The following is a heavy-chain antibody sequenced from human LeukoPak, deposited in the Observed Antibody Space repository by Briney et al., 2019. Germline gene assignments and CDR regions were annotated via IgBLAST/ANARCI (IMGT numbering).Heavy chain of an antibody. Sequence: PGGSLRPSCAASGLTFSDTWMTWVRQAPGKGLEFVGLIKKKSDGGTTEYAAPVKDRFTMSRDDSKNTVYLQMDNLKNEDAGVYFCIATYLGFWGQGTLVTVSS. J-gene: IGHJ4*02. CDR2: IKKKSDGGTT. CDR3: IATYLGF. V-gene: IGHV3-15*01. CDR1: GLTFSDTW. D-gene: IGHD2/OR15-2a*01.